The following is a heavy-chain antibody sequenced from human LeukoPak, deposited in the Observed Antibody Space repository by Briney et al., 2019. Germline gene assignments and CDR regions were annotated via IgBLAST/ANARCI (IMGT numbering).Heavy chain of an antibody. D-gene: IGHD4-17*01. CDR1: GFTFSSYG. V-gene: IGHV3-33*01. Sequence: GGSLRLSCAASGFTFSSYGMHWVRQAPGKGLEWVAVIWYDGSNKYYADSVKGRFTIFRDNSKSTLYLQMNSLRAEDTAVYYCARDPGYGDQEAFVWGQGTLVTVSS. CDR2: IWYDGSNK. J-gene: IGHJ4*02. CDR3: ARDPGYGDQEAFV.